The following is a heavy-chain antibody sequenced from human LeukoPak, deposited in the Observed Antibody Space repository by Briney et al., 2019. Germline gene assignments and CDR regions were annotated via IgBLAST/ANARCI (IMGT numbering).Heavy chain of an antibody. J-gene: IGHJ3*02. CDR3: ARIRDGYNDAYDI. V-gene: IGHV1-46*01. D-gene: IGHD5-24*01. Sequence: GTSVKVSCKASGYTFTSFYIHWVRQAPGQGLEWMGIINPSVGTVTFAQKFQGRITLTRDVSTSTVYMELSSLRSDDTAIYYCARIRDGYNDAYDIWGQGTVVTVPS. CDR2: INPSVGTV. CDR1: GYTFTSFY.